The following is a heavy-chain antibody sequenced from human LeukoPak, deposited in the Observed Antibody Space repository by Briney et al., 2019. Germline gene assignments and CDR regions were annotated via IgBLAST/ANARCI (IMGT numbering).Heavy chain of an antibody. Sequence: GGSLRLSCASSGFAFSSYSMNWVRQAPGKGLEGVSSISSSSSYIYYADSVKGRFTIYRDNAENSLYLQMNSLGAEDTAVYYCARDVLYYYDSSATDYWGQGNLVTVSS. V-gene: IGHV3-21*01. D-gene: IGHD3-22*01. J-gene: IGHJ4*02. CDR3: ARDVLYYYDSSATDY. CDR1: GFAFSSYS. CDR2: ISSSSSYI.